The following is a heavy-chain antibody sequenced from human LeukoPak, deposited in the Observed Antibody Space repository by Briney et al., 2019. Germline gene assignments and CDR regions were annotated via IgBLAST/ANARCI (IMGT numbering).Heavy chain of an antibody. CDR1: GYTFTSYG. Sequence: ASVKVSCKASGYTFTSYGISWVRQTPGQGLEWMGCISAYNGNTSYAQKFQGRVTMTTDKSTSTAYMELRSLRSDDTAVYYCARQPPENYDILTGHFDYWGQGTLVTVSS. CDR3: ARQPPENYDILTGHFDY. V-gene: IGHV1-18*01. D-gene: IGHD3-9*01. CDR2: ISAYNGNT. J-gene: IGHJ4*02.